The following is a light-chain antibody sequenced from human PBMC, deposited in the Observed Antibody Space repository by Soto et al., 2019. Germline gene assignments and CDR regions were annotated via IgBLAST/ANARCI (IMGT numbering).Light chain of an antibody. Sequence: RFTQPPTALSASTGDRVTITCRASQGISSYLAWYQQKPGKAPKLLIYAASTLQSGVPSRFSGSGSGTDFTLTISCLQSEDFATYYCQQYYSYPSWTFGQGTKVDIK. CDR3: QQYYSYPSWT. J-gene: IGKJ1*01. CDR1: QGISSY. V-gene: IGKV1-8*01. CDR2: AAS.